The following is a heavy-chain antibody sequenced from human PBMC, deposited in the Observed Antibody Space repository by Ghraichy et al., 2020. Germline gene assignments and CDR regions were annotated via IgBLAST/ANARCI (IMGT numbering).Heavy chain of an antibody. D-gene: IGHD5-24*01. CDR2: ISSSSSYI. Sequence: LSLTCAASGFTFSSYSMNWVRQAPGKGLEWVSSISSSSSYIYYADSVKGRFTISRDNAKNSLYLQMNSLRAEDTAVYYCARVGDGYNYFDYWGQGTLVTVSS. J-gene: IGHJ4*02. CDR1: GFTFSSYS. CDR3: ARVGDGYNYFDY. V-gene: IGHV3-21*01.